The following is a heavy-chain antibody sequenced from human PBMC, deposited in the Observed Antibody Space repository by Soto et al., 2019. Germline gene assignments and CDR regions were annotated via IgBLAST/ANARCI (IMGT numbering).Heavy chain of an antibody. J-gene: IGHJ6*02. CDR2: ISGSGGST. V-gene: IGHV3-23*01. CDR1: GFTFSSYA. D-gene: IGHD3-9*01. Sequence: GGSLRLSCAASGFTFSSYAMSWVRQAPGKGLEWVSAISGSGGSTYYADSVKGRFTISRDNSKNTLYLQMNSLRAEDTAVYYCAKIENYDILTGYSPYYYYYGMDVWGQGTTVTVSS. CDR3: AKIENYDILTGYSPYYYYYGMDV.